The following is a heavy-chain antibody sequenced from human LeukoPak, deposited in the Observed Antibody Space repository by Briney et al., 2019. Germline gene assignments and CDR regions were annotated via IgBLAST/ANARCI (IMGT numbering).Heavy chain of an antibody. J-gene: IGHJ5*02. Sequence: PSETLSLTCTVSGYSISSGYYWGWIRQPPGQGLEWIGSIYHSGSTYYNPSLKSRVTISVDTSKNQFSLKLSSVTAADTAVYYCAREGGSYYVRDWFDPWGQGTLVTVSS. CDR2: IYHSGST. V-gene: IGHV4-38-2*02. CDR1: GYSISSGYY. D-gene: IGHD1-26*01. CDR3: AREGGSYYVRDWFDP.